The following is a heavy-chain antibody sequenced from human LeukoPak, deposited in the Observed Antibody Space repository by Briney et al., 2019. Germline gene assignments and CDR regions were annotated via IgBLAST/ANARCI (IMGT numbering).Heavy chain of an antibody. CDR2: VYYSGST. J-gene: IGHJ5*01. CDR3: ARHTSSGWYDF. CDR1: GGSISTYY. V-gene: IGHV4-59*08. D-gene: IGHD6-19*01. Sequence: SETLSLTCAVSGGSISTYYWNWIRQPPGKGLEWIGYVYYSGSTNYNPSLKSRVTISVDTSKNQFSLKLSSVAAADTAVHFCARHTSSGWYDFWGQGILVTVSS.